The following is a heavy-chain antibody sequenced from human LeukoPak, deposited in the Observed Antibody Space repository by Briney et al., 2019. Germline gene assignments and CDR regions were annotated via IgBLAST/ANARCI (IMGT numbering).Heavy chain of an antibody. CDR3: ARDGIALAGTSYY. J-gene: IGHJ4*02. V-gene: IGHV3-21*01. CDR2: ISRDSSSI. D-gene: IGHD6-19*01. Sequence: GGSLRLSCAASGFTFSSYSMNWVRQAPGRGLEWVSSISRDSSSIYYEDSVKGRFTISRDNAKNSLYLQMNSLRAEDTAVYYCARDGIALAGTSYYWGLGTLVTVSS. CDR1: GFTFSSYS.